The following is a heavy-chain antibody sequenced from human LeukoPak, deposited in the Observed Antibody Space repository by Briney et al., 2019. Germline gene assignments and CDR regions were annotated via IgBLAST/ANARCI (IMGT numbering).Heavy chain of an antibody. CDR3: AKPARVGAVDY. J-gene: IGHJ4*02. V-gene: IGHV3-23*01. D-gene: IGHD6-13*01. Sequence: GGALRLSCAACGFTFSSYAMSWVRPAAGMGLEWVSAISGNSGNTHYANSVKGRFTISRDNSKNTLYLQMNSLRAEDRAIYYCAKPARVGAVDYRGQGTLVTVSS. CDR1: GFTFSSYA. CDR2: ISGNSGNT.